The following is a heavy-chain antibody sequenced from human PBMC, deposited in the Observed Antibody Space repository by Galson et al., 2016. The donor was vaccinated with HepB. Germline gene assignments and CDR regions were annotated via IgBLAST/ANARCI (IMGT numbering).Heavy chain of an antibody. J-gene: IGHJ4*02. CDR3: AKGQQLAYFDY. V-gene: IGHV3-23*01. CDR1: GFTFSSYA. D-gene: IGHD6-13*01. CDR2: ISGSDGSA. Sequence: SLRHSCAASGFTFSSYAMSWVRQAPGKGLEWVSAISGSDGSAYYADSVKGRFTIPRDNSKNTLYLQMNSLRAEDTAVYYCAKGQQLAYFDYWGQGTLVTVSS.